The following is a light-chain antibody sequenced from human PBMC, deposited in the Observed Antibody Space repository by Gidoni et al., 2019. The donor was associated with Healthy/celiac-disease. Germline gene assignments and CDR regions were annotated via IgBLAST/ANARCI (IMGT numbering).Light chain of an antibody. CDR2: DAA. CDR3: QQKYSTPALT. J-gene: IGKJ4*01. V-gene: IGKV1-39*01. CDR1: QSISSY. Sequence: DIQKTPSPSSLSASVGDRVTITCRASQSISSYSNWEQQKPGKAPKLLIYDAASLQSGVPSRFSGSGSGTDFTLTISSRQPEDFAAYYCQQKYSTPALTFGGGTKVEIK.